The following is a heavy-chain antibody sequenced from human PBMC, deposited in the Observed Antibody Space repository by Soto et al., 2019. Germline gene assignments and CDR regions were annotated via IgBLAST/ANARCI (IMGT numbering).Heavy chain of an antibody. CDR3: ARNYPMARWNGMDV. V-gene: IGHV3-7*03. CDR2: LKQEGIEK. Sequence: EVQLVESGGGLVQPGGFLRLSCAASGFTLSSDWMSWDRQAPGKGLEWVANLKQEGIEKDFVDSVKGRFTIARDNATNSLYRQMTTLSAEGTAVYYCARNYPMARWNGMDVWGQGTAATV. CDR1: GFTLSSDW. D-gene: IGHD1-7*01. J-gene: IGHJ6*02.